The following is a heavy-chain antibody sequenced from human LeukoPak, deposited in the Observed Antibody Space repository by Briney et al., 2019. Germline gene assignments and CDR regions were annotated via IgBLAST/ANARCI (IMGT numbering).Heavy chain of an antibody. V-gene: IGHV3-74*01. CDR2: VSPDGNLA. J-gene: IGHJ4*02. CDR1: GFTLSSSW. Sequence: GGSLRLYCAGSGFTLSSSWMHWVRHAPGKGPVWVAHVSPDGNLANYADSVKGRFIISRDNAKNTLFLQMNSLRAEDTAVYYCARDLSFSPDHWGQGTLVTVSS. CDR3: ARDLSFSPDH.